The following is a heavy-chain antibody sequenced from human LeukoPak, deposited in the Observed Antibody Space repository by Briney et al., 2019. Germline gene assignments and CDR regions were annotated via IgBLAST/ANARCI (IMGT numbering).Heavy chain of an antibody. CDR1: GGSISSGSYY. D-gene: IGHD7-27*01. V-gene: IGHV4-39*07. J-gene: IGHJ4*02. CDR2: INHSGST. Sequence: SETLSLTCTVSGGSISSGSYYWSWIRQPPGKGLEWIGEINHSGSTNYNPSLKSRVTISVDTSKNQFSLKLSSVTAADTAVYYCARPTGDPDETMSYFDYWGQGTLVTVSS. CDR3: ARPTGDPDETMSYFDY.